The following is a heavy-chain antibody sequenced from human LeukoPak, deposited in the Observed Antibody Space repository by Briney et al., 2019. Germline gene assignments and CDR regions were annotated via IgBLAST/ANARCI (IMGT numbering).Heavy chain of an antibody. J-gene: IGHJ3*02. CDR1: GFTVSRNY. V-gene: IGHV3-53*01. CDR2: IYSGGIT. Sequence: GGSLRLSCAASGFTVSRNYMNWARQAPGKGLEWVSVIYSGGITYYADSVKGRFTISRDNSKNTLYLQMNTLRAEDTAVYYCARGVEYSGSYYHAFDIWGQGTLVTVSS. D-gene: IGHD1-26*01. CDR3: ARGVEYSGSYYHAFDI.